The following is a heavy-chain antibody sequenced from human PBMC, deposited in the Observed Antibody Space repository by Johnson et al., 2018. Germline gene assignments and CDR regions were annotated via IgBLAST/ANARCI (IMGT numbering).Heavy chain of an antibody. Sequence: QVQLVESGGGVVQPGRSLRVSCAASGFTFSNFGMHWVRQTPGKGLDWVAIIWYDGNNKYYADSVKGRFIISRDNSKNTVYLQMNSLGAVETAVYYCARDHNYEAFDFWGQGSMVTVSP. D-gene: IGHD4-11*01. CDR1: GFTFSNFG. CDR2: IWYDGNNK. J-gene: IGHJ3*01. CDR3: ARDHNYEAFDF. V-gene: IGHV3-33*01.